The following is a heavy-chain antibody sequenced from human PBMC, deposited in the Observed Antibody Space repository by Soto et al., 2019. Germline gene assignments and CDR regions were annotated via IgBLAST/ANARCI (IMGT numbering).Heavy chain of an antibody. CDR3: AKGDGAGHYYGMDV. CDR2: ISYDGSRK. J-gene: IGHJ6*02. Sequence: QVQLVESGGGVVQPGRSLTLSCAASGFTFSDNAMYWVRQVPGKGLEWVSVISYDGSRKYYGDSVKGRFTISRDNSKNTMDLQMNSLRGDDTAVYYCAKGDGAGHYYGMDVWGQGTTVTVSS. D-gene: IGHD6-19*01. V-gene: IGHV3-30*18. CDR1: GFTFSDNA.